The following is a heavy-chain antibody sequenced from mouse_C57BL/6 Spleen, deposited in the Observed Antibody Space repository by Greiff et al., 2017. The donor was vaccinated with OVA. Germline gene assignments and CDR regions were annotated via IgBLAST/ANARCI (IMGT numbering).Heavy chain of an antibody. CDR3: ARGNGDGGDYYAVDY. CDR2: ILPGSGST. V-gene: IGHV1-9*01. J-gene: IGHJ4*01. CDR1: GYTFTGYW. Sequence: QVQLQQSGAELMKPGASVKLSCKATGYTFTGYWIEWVKQRPGHGLEWIGEILPGSGSTNYNEKFKGKATFTADTSSNTAYMQLSSLTTEDSAIXNCARGNGDGGDYYAVDYWGQGTSVTVSS. D-gene: IGHD4-1*01.